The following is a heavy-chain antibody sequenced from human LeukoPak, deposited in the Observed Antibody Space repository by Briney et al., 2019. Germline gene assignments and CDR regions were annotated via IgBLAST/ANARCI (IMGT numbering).Heavy chain of an antibody. CDR3: AGRHPNLDY. CDR1: GGYFSGYY. J-gene: IGHJ4*02. Sequence: SETLSLTCAVYGGYFSGYYWSWIRQPPGKGLEWIGEINHSGSTNYNPSLKSRVTISVDTSKNQFSLKLSSVTAADTAVYYCAGRHPNLDYWGQGTLVTVSS. CDR2: INHSGST. V-gene: IGHV4-34*01.